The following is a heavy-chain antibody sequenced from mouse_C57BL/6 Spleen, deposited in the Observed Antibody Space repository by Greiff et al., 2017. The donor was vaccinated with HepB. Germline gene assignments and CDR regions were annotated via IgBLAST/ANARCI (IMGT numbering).Heavy chain of an antibody. CDR2: IYWDDDK. Sequence: QVTLKESGPGILQSSQTLSLTCSFSGFSLSTSGMGVSWIRQPSGKGLEWLAHIYWDDDKRYNPSLKSRLTISKDTSRNQVFLKITSVDTADTATYYCARSVGYGNYAMDYWGQGTSVTVSS. V-gene: IGHV8-12*01. CDR3: ARSVGYGNYAMDY. CDR1: GFSLSTSGMG. J-gene: IGHJ4*01. D-gene: IGHD2-10*02.